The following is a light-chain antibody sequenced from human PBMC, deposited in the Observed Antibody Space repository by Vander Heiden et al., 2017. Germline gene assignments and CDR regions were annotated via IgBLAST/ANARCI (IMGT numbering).Light chain of an antibody. J-gene: IGLJ3*02. V-gene: IGLV1-47*01. Sequence: QSVLTQPPSASGTPGQRVTISCSGSISNIGGNYVYWYQQVPGTAPKLLIYMNSQRPSGVPDRFSGSKSGTSGSLAISGLRSEDEADYYCAAWDDSLKGWVFGGGTKLTVL. CDR1: ISNIGGNY. CDR3: AAWDDSLKGWV. CDR2: MNS.